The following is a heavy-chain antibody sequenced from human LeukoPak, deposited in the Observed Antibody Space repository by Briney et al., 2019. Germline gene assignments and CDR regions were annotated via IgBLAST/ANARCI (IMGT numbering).Heavy chain of an antibody. V-gene: IGHV4-39*01. CDR1: GGSISSSDHF. D-gene: IGHD2-15*01. Sequence: PSETLSLTCTVSGGSISSSDHFWGWIRQSPGKGLEWIGSLYYNGSAYYSPSLKSRVTILVDTSKNQFSLRLTSVTAADTDVYYCARGFSALVGSGNWFDSWGQGTLVTVSS. J-gene: IGHJ5*01. CDR3: ARGFSALVGSGNWFDS. CDR2: LYYNGSA.